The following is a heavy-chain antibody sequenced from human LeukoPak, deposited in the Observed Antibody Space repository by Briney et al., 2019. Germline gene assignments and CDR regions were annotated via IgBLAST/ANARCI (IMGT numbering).Heavy chain of an antibody. CDR2: IKHDGSEK. V-gene: IGHV3-7*01. D-gene: IGHD6-19*01. CDR3: ARGVYSSGWYPDNFDY. CDR1: GFTFSSYW. Sequence: GGSLRLSWAASGFTFSSYWMSWFRQAPGKGLEWVANIKHDGSEKNCVDSMKGRFTISRDNGKNSLYLQMNSLRAEDTAVYYCARGVYSSGWYPDNFDYWGQGTLVTVSS. J-gene: IGHJ4*02.